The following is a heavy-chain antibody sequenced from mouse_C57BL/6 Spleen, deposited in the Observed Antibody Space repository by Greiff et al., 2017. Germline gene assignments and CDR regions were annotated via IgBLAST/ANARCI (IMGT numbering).Heavy chain of an antibody. J-gene: IGHJ2*01. CDR2: FHPYNVDT. CDR3: ARGLDYFDY. CDR1: GSPFTTFP. V-gene: IGHV1-47*01. Sequence: VQLQESGPELVKPGASVKFSCKASGSPFTTFPLDWMKQNPGKGLEWIGNFHPYNVDTKYNEKFKGKATLTVEKSSGTVYLELSRLTSDASAVYYCARGLDYFDYGGQGTTLTVTS.